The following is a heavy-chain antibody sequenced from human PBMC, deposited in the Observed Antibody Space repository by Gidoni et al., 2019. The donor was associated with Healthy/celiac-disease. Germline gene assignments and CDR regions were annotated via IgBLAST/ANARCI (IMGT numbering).Heavy chain of an antibody. CDR1: GATSSSYT. J-gene: IGHJ3*02. D-gene: IGHD2-2*01. Sequence: QVQLVQSGAEVKKPGSSVKVSCKASGATSSSYTISWVRQAPGQGLEWMGRIIPILGIANYAQKFQGRVTITADKSTSTAYMELSSLRSEDTAVYYCLMQIGYCSSTSCYSDAFDIWGQGTMVTVSS. V-gene: IGHV1-69*02. CDR2: IIPILGIA. CDR3: LMQIGYCSSTSCYSDAFDI.